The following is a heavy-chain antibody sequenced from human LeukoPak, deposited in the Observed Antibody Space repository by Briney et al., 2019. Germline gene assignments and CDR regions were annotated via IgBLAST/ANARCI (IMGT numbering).Heavy chain of an antibody. V-gene: IGHV3-23*01. CDR3: ARDGAYSSSWCFDY. CDR2: ISGSGTTT. Sequence: GGSLRLSCAASGFTFSTYAMSWVRQAPGKGLDWVSAISGSGTTTYYSDSVKGRFTISRDNSKNTLYLQMNSLSPEDTAVYYCARDGAYSSSWCFDYWGQGTLVTVSS. J-gene: IGHJ4*02. CDR1: GFTFSTYA. D-gene: IGHD6-13*01.